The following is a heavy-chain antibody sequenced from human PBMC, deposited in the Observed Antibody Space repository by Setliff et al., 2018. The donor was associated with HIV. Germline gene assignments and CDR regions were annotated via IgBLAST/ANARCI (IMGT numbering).Heavy chain of an antibody. D-gene: IGHD1-1*01. CDR2: IGSSGTTL. V-gene: IGHV3-11*04. J-gene: IGHJ4*02. CDR1: GFTFSDYY. CDR3: ARDGGTYHFDS. Sequence: GESLKISCAASGFTFSDYYMSWIRQAPGKGLEWVSYIGSSGTTLYYAASVEGRFTISRDNAKSSLYLQMNSLRVEDTAVYYCARDGGTYHFDSWGQGMMVTVSS.